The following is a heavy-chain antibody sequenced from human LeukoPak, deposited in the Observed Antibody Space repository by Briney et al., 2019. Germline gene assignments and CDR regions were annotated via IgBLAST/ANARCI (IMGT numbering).Heavy chain of an antibody. D-gene: IGHD3-3*02. J-gene: IGHJ4*02. CDR1: GFTFSDNY. V-gene: IGHV3-23*01. Sequence: PGGSLRLSCAASGFTFSDNYLSWIRQAPGKGLEWVSAISGSGGNTYYADSVKGRFTISRDNSKNTLYLQMDSLRADDTAVYYCAKAAFSRTSYFDYWGQGTLVTASS. CDR3: AKAAFSRTSYFDY. CDR2: ISGSGGNT.